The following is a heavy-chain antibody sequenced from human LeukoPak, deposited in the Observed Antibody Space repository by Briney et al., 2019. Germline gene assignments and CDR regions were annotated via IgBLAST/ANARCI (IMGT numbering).Heavy chain of an antibody. Sequence: GGSLRLSCAASGFAFSSYGMHWVRQAPGKGLEWVAVISYDGSNKYYADSVKGRFTISRDNSKNTLYLQMNSLRAEDTAVYYCAKPSSTFWSGYPDYWGQGTLVTVSS. D-gene: IGHD3-3*01. J-gene: IGHJ4*02. CDR2: ISYDGSNK. V-gene: IGHV3-30*18. CDR1: GFAFSSYG. CDR3: AKPSSTFWSGYPDY.